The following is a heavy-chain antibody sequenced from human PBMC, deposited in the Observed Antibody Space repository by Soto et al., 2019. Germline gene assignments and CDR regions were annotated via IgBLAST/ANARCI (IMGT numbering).Heavy chain of an antibody. V-gene: IGHV4-31*03. CDR2: RDYSGTT. Sequence: SEAMWLTCTVGGGSIGRHCCCWSWMRQHPGKGLELIGYRDYSGTTYYNPSLKSRIVISVDTSKNQFSLKLSFVTAADTAVYYCAIGSYLSDSSFDSWGQGTLVTVSA. J-gene: IGHJ4*02. D-gene: IGHD3-10*01. CDR1: GGSIGRHCCC. CDR3: AIGSYLSDSSFDS.